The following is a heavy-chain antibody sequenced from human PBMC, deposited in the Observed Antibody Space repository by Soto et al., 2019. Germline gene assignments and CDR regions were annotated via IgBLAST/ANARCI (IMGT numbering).Heavy chain of an antibody. V-gene: IGHV4-34*01. CDR1: GGSFSGYY. Sequence: TLSLTCAVYGGSFSGYYWSSVLQPPGKGLEWIGEINHSGSTNYNPSLKSRVTISVDTSKNQFSLKLSSVTAADTAVYYCAGMFWFGDLLFDYWGQGTLVTVSS. CDR2: INHSGST. D-gene: IGHD3-10*01. CDR3: AGMFWFGDLLFDY. J-gene: IGHJ4*02.